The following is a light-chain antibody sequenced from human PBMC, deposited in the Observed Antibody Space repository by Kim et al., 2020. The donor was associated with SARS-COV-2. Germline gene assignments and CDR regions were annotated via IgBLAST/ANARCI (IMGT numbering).Light chain of an antibody. CDR2: DAS. J-gene: IGKJ4*01. V-gene: IGKV3-11*01. CDR3: QQRNSWPPAVT. CDR1: QNIDTY. Sequence: PGERATLSCRASQNIDTYLAWYQQRPGQAPRLLVYDASNRATGVPDRFSVSGSGTDFTLTISSLEPEDFSIYYCQQRNSWPPAVTFGGGTKVDIK.